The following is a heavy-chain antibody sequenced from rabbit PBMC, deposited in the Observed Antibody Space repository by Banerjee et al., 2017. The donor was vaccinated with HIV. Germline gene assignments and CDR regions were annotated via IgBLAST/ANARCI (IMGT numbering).Heavy chain of an antibody. CDR2: INTSSGST. V-gene: IGHV1S45*01. J-gene: IGHJ2*01. D-gene: IGHD4-1*01. CDR1: GFSFSNKYV. CDR3: ERDLAGVIGWNVDV. Sequence: QEQLEESGGDLVKPEGSLTLTCTASGFSFSNKYVMCWVRQAPGKGLEWIACINTSSGSTVDATGAKGRFASSRTSSATVAVQMSSLRAADTATCFCERDLAGVIGWNVDVGGQGTLVTVS.